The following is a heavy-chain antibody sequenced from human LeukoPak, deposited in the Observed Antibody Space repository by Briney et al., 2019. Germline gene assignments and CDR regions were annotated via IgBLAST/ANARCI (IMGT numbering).Heavy chain of an antibody. CDR1: GFTLPYG. D-gene: IGHD3-9*01. CDR3: AHVLRYFDWSLRGENAFDI. CDR2: IYSGGST. Sequence: GGSLRLSCVVSGFTLPYGMSWVRQAPGKGLEWVSVIYSGGSTYYADSVKGRFTISRDNSKNTLYLQMNSLRAEDTAVYYCAHVLRYFDWSLRGENAFDIWGQGTMVTVSS. V-gene: IGHV3-66*01. J-gene: IGHJ3*02.